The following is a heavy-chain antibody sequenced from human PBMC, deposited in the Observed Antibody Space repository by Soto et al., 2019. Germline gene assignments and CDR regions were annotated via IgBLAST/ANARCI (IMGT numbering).Heavy chain of an antibody. V-gene: IGHV1-18*04. CDR3: ARDRGEWELQPTGWFDP. CDR1: GYTFTSYG. CDR2: ISAYNGNT. J-gene: IGHJ5*02. Sequence: QVPLVQSGAEVKKPGASVKVSCKASGYTFTSYGISWVRQAPGQGLEWMGWISAYNGNTNYAQKLQGRVTMTTDTSTSTAYMELRSLRSDDTAVYHCARDRGEWELQPTGWFDPWGQGTLVTVSS. D-gene: IGHD1-26*01.